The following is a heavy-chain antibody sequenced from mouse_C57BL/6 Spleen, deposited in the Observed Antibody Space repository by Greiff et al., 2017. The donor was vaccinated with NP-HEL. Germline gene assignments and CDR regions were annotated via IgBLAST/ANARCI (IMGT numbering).Heavy chain of an antibody. CDR2: IYPRSGNT. D-gene: IGHD2-2*01. CDR3: ARKEVTATAYFDY. CDR1: GYTFTSYG. V-gene: IGHV1-81*01. Sequence: QVQLQQSGAELARPGASVKLSCKASGYTFTSYGISWVKQRPGQGLEWIGEIYPRSGNTYYNEKFKGKATLTADKSSSTAYMELRSLASEDSAVYFCARKEVTATAYFDYWGQGTTLTVSS. J-gene: IGHJ2*01.